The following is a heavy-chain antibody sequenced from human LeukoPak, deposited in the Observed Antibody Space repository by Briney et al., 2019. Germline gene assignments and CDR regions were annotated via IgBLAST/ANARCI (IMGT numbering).Heavy chain of an antibody. J-gene: IGHJ4*02. CDR3: AREGYSGYGSLDY. CDR2: ISSSGSTI. V-gene: IGHV3-48*03. CDR1: EFSVGSNY. Sequence: GGSLRLSCAASEFSVGSNYMNWVRQAPGKGLEWVSYISSSGSTIYYADSVKGRFTISRDNAKNSLYLQMNSLRAEDTAVYYCAREGYSGYGSLDYWGQGTLVTVSS. D-gene: IGHD5-12*01.